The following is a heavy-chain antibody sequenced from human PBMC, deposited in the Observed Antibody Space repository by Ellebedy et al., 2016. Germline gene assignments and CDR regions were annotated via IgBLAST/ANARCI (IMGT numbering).Heavy chain of an antibody. J-gene: IGHJ4*02. V-gene: IGHV1-2*02. D-gene: IGHD2-2*01. Sequence: ASVKVSCXASGYTFTGQYIHWVRQAPGQGLEWMGWINPNSGGTNYAQKFQGRVTMTRDTSINTAYMELRSLRSDDTAVYYCARSYCSSTSCYYRVTTQYYFDYWGQGTLVTVSS. CDR2: INPNSGGT. CDR1: GYTFTGQY. CDR3: ARSYCSSTSCYYRVTTQYYFDY.